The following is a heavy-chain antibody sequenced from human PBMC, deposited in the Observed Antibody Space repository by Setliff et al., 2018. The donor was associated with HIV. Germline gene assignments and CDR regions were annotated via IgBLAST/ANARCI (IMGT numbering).Heavy chain of an antibody. CDR3: VSPYITIFGIVTLDAFDI. Sequence: SETLSLTCAVYGGSFSDYHWSWIRQAPRKRLEWIGEDYDSGSTNYNPSLKSRVTVTVDTSKNQFSLKLSSVTAADTAVYYCVSPYITIFGIVTLDAFDIWGQGTMVTVSS. D-gene: IGHD3-3*01. V-gene: IGHV4-34*01. CDR2: DYDSGST. CDR1: GGSFSDYH. J-gene: IGHJ3*02.